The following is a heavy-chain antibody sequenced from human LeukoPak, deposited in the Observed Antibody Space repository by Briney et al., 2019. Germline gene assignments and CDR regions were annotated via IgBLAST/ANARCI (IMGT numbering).Heavy chain of an antibody. D-gene: IGHD6-19*01. V-gene: IGHV1-3*03. J-gene: IGHJ4*02. CDR2: INGDNGNT. CDR3: VRGGPNSGGWTLDY. Sequence: GASVKVSCKTSGYTFTNYAIHWVRQASGQRLGWMGCINGDNGNTQYSQKFQGRVTIISDTSASTAYMELSSLTSEDMAIYYCVRGGPNSGGWTLDYWGQGTLVSVSS. CDR1: GYTFTNYA.